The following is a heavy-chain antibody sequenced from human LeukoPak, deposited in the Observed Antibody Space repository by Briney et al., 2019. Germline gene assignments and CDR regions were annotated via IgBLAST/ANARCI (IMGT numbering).Heavy chain of an antibody. V-gene: IGHV3-15*01. D-gene: IGHD3-22*01. J-gene: IGHJ4*02. Sequence: GGSLTVSCAASGFTFSNAWMSWVRQAPGKGLEWVGRIKSKTDGGTTDYAAPVKGRLTISRDDSKNTLYLQMNSLKTEDTAVYYCTTLPNFYYDSSGAMLVVDFWGQGTLERVSS. CDR3: TTLPNFYYDSSGAMLVVDF. CDR2: IKSKTDGGTT. CDR1: GFTFSNAW.